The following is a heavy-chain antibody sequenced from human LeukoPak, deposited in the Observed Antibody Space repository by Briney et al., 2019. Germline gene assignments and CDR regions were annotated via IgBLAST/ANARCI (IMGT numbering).Heavy chain of an antibody. J-gene: IGHJ5*02. CDR1: GGSISSSSYY. CDR3: ARERIAAAGTGWFDP. Sequence: SETLSLTCTVSGGSISSSSYYWGWIRQPPGKGLEWIGSIYYSGSTYYNPSLKSRVTISVDTSKNQFSLKLSSVTAADTAVYYCARERIAAAGTGWFDPWGQGTLVTVSS. D-gene: IGHD6-13*01. V-gene: IGHV4-39*07. CDR2: IYYSGST.